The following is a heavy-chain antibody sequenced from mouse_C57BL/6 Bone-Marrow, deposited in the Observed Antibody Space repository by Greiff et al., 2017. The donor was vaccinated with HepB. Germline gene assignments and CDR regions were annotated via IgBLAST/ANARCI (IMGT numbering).Heavy chain of an antibody. J-gene: IGHJ3*01. V-gene: IGHV1-61*01. CDR2: IYPSDSET. D-gene: IGHD1-1*01. CDR1: GYTFTSYW. CDR3: ASLAYGSFAY. Sequence: VKQSCKASGYTFTSYWMDWVKQRPGQGLEWIGNIYPSDSETHYNQKFKDKATLTVDKSSSTAYMQLSSLTSEDSAVYYCASLAYGSFAYWGQGTLVTVSA.